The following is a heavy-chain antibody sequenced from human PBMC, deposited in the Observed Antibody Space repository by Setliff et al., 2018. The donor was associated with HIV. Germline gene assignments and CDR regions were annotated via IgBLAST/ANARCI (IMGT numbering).Heavy chain of an antibody. J-gene: IGHJ4*02. Sequence: GGSLRLSCAASGFTFSRYWMHWVRQAPGQGLVWVSGINNDTTTTAYADSVKGRFTISRDVSKNTLFLQMNSLTTEDTAIYFCAMFSSSSGWGQGTQVTVSS. CDR3: AMFSSSSG. CDR1: GFTFSRYW. D-gene: IGHD6-6*01. CDR2: INNDTTTT. V-gene: IGHV3-74*01.